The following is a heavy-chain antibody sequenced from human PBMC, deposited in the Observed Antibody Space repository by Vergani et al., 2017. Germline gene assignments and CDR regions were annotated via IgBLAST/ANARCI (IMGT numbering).Heavy chain of an antibody. D-gene: IGHD1-14*01. V-gene: IGHV5-10-1*03. J-gene: IGHJ4*02. Sequence: EVQLVQSGAEVKQPGESLRTSCKGSGYSFTTYWIRWVRQMPGKGLEWMGKIVPSDSYTNYSPSFQGHVTISADKSISTAYLQWSSLKASDTAMYYCASDQGGGTHWGQGTLVTVSS. CDR3: ASDQGGGTH. CDR1: GYSFTTYW. CDR2: IVPSDSYT.